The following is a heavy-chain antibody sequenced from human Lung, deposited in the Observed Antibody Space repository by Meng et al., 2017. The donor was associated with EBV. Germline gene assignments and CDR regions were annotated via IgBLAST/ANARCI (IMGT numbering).Heavy chain of an antibody. J-gene: IGHJ4*02. Sequence: VLLVVSGGGLLHNDGAWTLSCCAFGFPFRGTVMHVDRKGSGKGLDWVGRIRSKANNYTTSFGESVEGRFTISRDDSNNTAYLQMNSLKTEDTAIYYCTSRSFWGQGTLVTVSS. V-gene: IGHV3-73*02. CDR1: GFPFRGTV. CDR3: TSRSF. CDR2: IRSKANNYTT.